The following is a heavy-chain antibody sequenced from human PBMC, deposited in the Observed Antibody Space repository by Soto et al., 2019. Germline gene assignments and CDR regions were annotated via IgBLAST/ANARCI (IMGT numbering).Heavy chain of an antibody. CDR3: ARESVSGTYRFDS. CDR1: GDSLSTYY. J-gene: IGHJ4*02. V-gene: IGHV4-4*07. Sequence: SETLSLTCTVSGDSLSTYYWSWIRQPAGERLEWIGRIHDTGRTNYNPSLKSRVTMSVDTSKNQFSLRVNSVAAADTAVYYCARESVSGTYRFDSWGQGTLVTVSS. CDR2: IHDTGRT. D-gene: IGHD3-16*02.